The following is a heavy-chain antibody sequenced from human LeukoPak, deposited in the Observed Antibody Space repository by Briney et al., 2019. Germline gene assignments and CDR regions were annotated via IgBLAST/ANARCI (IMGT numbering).Heavy chain of an antibody. CDR2: ISGSGDGT. CDR3: AKAGEQQWLRMHFDN. J-gene: IGHJ4*02. CDR1: AFTFSNYA. Sequence: GGSLRLSCAASAFTFSNYAMNWVRQAPGKGLEWVSVISGSGDGTYCADSVKGRFTISRDNSKNTLYLQMKSLRAEDTAVYYCAKAGEQQWLRMHFDNWGQGTLVTVSS. V-gene: IGHV3-23*01. D-gene: IGHD5-18*01.